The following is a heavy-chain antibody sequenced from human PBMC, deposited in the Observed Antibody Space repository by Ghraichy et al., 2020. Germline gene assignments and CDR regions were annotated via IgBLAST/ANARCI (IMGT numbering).Heavy chain of an antibody. Sequence: SQTLSLTCAISGDSVSNNNVAWNWIRQSPSRGLEWLGRTYRGYSEYPVSVTSRITINPDTSKNQFSLQLNSVTPEDTAIYYCARGKHTSFHIWGPGTMLTVSS. V-gene: IGHV6-1*01. CDR2: TYRGYS. CDR3: ARGKHTSFHI. CDR1: GDSVSNNNVA. J-gene: IGHJ3*02.